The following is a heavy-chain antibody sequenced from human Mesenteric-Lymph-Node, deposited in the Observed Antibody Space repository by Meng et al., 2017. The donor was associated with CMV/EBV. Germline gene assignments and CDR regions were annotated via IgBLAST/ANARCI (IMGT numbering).Heavy chain of an antibody. CDR3: ARAKATSMDY. J-gene: IGHJ4*02. CDR2: IIPILDIT. D-gene: IGHD2-2*01. V-gene: IGHV1-69*04. Sequence: KVSCKACGGTFSRSAISWVRQAPGQGLEWMGRIIPILDITNYAQRFQGRVTITADKTTSTAYMELSSLRSEDTAVYYCARAKATSMDYWGQGTLVTVSS. CDR1: GGTFSRSA.